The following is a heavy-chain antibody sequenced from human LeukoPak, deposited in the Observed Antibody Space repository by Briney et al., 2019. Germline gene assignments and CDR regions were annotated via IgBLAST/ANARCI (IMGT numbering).Heavy chain of an antibody. V-gene: IGHV4-59*12. D-gene: IGHD4-23*01. CDR2: IYYSGST. CDR1: GGSISSYY. J-gene: IGHJ6*01. Sequence: SETLSLTCTVSGGSISSYYWSWIRQPPGKGLEWSGYIYYSGSTNYNPSLKSRVTISVDTSKNQFSLKLSSETAADTAVYYCARWRLRGGYYYYVMDVWGQGTRVSV. CDR3: ARWRLRGGYYYYVMDV.